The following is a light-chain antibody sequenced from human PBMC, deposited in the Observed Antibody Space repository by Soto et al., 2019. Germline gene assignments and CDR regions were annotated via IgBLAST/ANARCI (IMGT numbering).Light chain of an antibody. V-gene: IGKV3-20*01. Sequence: EIVLSQSPGTLSLSPGERATLSCRASQSVSSSYLAWYQQKPGQAPRLLIYGASSRATGIPDRFSDSGSGTDFTLTISRLEPEDFAVYYCQQYGSSITFGQGTRLEIK. CDR3: QQYGSSIT. CDR1: QSVSSSY. J-gene: IGKJ5*01. CDR2: GAS.